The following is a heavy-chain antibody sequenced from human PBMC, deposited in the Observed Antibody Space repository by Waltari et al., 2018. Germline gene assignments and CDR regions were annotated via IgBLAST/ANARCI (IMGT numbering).Heavy chain of an antibody. J-gene: IGHJ4*02. CDR1: GGSISSSSYY. CDR2: THYSWSN. D-gene: IGHD3-10*01. Sequence: QLQLQESGPGLVKPSETLSLTCTVSGGSISSSSYYWGWIRPSPGKGLEWIGSTHYSWSNHYNPSRRSRVTISVDTSKNQFSLKLSSVTAADTAVYYCARESGRDYYLDYWGQGTLVTVSS. V-gene: IGHV4-39*07. CDR3: ARESGRDYYLDY.